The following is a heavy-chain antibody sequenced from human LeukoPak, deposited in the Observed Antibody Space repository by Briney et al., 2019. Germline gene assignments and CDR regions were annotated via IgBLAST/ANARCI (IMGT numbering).Heavy chain of an antibody. CDR1: GFTFSSYA. D-gene: IGHD3-16*01. CDR3: ARDGNYDYVWGSLAPFDY. J-gene: IGHJ4*02. V-gene: IGHV3-21*01. Sequence: GRSLRLSCAASGFTFSSYAMYWVRQAPGKGLEWVSSISSSSSYIYYADSVKGRFTISRDNAKNSLYLQMNSLRAEDTAVYYCARDGNYDYVWGSLAPFDYWGQGTLVTVSS. CDR2: ISSSSSYI.